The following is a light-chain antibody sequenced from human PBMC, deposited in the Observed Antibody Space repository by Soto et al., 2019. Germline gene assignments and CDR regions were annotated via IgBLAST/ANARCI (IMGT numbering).Light chain of an antibody. Sequence: DIQMTQSPPSLSASVGDRVTITCRARQSSSSYLDWYQQKPGNAPRLLIYAASSLQRGVPSRFSGSGSGTDFTLTISSLQTEDFATYYCQQSYSTPLTFGRGTRLEIK. CDR3: QQSYSTPLT. CDR2: AAS. CDR1: QSSSSY. J-gene: IGKJ5*01. V-gene: IGKV1-39*01.